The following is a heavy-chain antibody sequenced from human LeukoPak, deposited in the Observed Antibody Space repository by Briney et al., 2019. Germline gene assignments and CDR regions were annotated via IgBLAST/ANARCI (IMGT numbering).Heavy chain of an antibody. CDR3: AKGPQGD. Sequence: GGSLRLSCAASGFTFSNYTMNWVRQAPGKGLEWVSAIDSGGGTYYADSVKGRFTISRDNSKNTLYLQLNSLRAEDTAVYYCAKGPQGDWGQGALVTVSS. CDR1: GFTFSNYT. D-gene: IGHD3-16*01. J-gene: IGHJ4*02. V-gene: IGHV3-23*01. CDR2: IDSGGGT.